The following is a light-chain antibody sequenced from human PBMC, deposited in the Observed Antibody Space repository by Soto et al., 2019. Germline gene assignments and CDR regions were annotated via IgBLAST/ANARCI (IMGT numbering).Light chain of an antibody. CDR1: SSDVGGYNY. V-gene: IGLV2-14*01. J-gene: IGLJ1*01. CDR3: SSYTSSSNV. Sequence: QSVLTHPASVSGSPGQSITISCTGTSSDVGGYNYVSWYQQHPGKAPKLMIYEVSNRPSGVSNRFSGSKSGNTASLTISGLQAEDEADYYCSSYTSSSNVFGTGTKLTVL. CDR2: EVS.